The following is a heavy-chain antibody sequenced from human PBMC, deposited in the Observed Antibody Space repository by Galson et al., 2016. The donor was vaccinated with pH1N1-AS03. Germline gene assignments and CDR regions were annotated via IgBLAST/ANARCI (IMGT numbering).Heavy chain of an antibody. V-gene: IGHV4-4*02. CDR2: ISHSGST. Sequence: LSLTCEVSGDSISNTIWWTWVRQPPGKGLEWIGEISHSGSTNYNPSLKSRVTTSIDWSKNQLSLHLTSITAADTAVYYCAAGQGWQFDYWGQGTLVTAPS. D-gene: IGHD2-15*01. CDR3: AAGQGWQFDY. J-gene: IGHJ4*02. CDR1: GDSISNTIW.